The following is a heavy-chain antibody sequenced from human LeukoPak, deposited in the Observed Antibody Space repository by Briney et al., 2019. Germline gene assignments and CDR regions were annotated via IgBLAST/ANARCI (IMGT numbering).Heavy chain of an antibody. Sequence: GASVTVSCKASGGTFSSYAISWVRQAPGQGLEWMGGIIPIFGTANYAQKFQGRVTITADESTSTAYMELSSLRSEDTAVYYCSSAKYYYYGMDVWGQGTTVTVSS. V-gene: IGHV1-69*13. CDR3: SSAKYYYYGMDV. J-gene: IGHJ6*02. CDR1: GGTFSSYA. CDR2: IIPIFGTA. D-gene: IGHD2-15*01.